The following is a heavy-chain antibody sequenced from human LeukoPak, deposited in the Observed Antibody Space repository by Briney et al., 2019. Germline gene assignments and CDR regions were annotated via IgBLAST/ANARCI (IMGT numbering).Heavy chain of an antibody. CDR1: GYSFTSYC. V-gene: IGHV5-51*01. CDR2: IYPGDSDT. CDR3: ARHSHYGDWFAFDI. Sequence: GESLKISCKGSGYSFTSYCISWVRLMPGKGLEWMGIIYPGDSDTRYSPSFQGQVTISADKSISTAYLQWSSLKASDTAMYYCARHSHYGDWFAFDIWGQGTMVTVSS. J-gene: IGHJ3*02. D-gene: IGHD4-17*01.